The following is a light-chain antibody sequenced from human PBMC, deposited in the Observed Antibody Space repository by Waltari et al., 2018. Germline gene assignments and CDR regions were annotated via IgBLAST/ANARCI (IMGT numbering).Light chain of an antibody. V-gene: IGLV2-11*01. CDR3: CSYAGKYTSV. J-gene: IGLJ2*01. Sequence: QSALTQPRSVSGSPGQSVTLSCTGTSSDIGGYNYVSWYQQHPGKVPKLIIFDVTTRPSGVPDRFSGSKAGSTASLTISGLQAGDEAVYFCCSYAGKYTSVFGAGTKVTVL. CDR1: SSDIGGYNY. CDR2: DVT.